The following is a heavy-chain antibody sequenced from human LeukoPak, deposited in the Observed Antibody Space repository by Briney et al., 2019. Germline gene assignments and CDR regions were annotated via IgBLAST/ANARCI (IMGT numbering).Heavy chain of an antibody. J-gene: IGHJ4*02. Sequence: GGSLRLSCAASGFTFSSYAMSWVRQAPGKGLEWVSATSGSGGSTYYADSVRGRFTISRDNSKNTLYQQMNSLRAEDTAVYYCAKGIVGATRKINFFDYWGQGTLVTVSS. CDR1: GFTFSSYA. CDR3: AKGIVGATRKINFFDY. CDR2: TSGSGGST. D-gene: IGHD1-26*01. V-gene: IGHV3-23*01.